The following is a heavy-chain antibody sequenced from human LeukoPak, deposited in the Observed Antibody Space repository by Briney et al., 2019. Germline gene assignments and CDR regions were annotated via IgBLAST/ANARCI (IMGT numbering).Heavy chain of an antibody. V-gene: IGHV3-66*01. CDR2: IYSGGSI. J-gene: IGHJ4*02. D-gene: IGHD1-26*01. CDR1: QFY. CDR3: ASGESYYLEN. Sequence: PGGSLRLSCAASQFYMNWVRQAPGKGLEWVSTIYSGGSIYYADSVKGRFNISRDNSKNTLYLQMNSLRAEDTAVYYCASGESYYLENWGQGTLVTVSS.